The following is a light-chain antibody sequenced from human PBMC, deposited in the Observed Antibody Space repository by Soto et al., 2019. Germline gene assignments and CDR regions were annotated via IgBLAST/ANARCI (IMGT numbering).Light chain of an antibody. Sequence: ENILTLSPGTLSLPSWERANLSIRAFRSGVSSYFAGWHQQPGRAARRLIFGGSSRATGILDRFSGSGSGTDFTLTISRLDAEDFAMYYCHLYDTSPPVTFGQGTRLEIK. CDR3: HLYDTSPPVT. CDR2: GGS. V-gene: IGKV3-20*01. J-gene: IGKJ5*01. CDR1: RSGVSSY.